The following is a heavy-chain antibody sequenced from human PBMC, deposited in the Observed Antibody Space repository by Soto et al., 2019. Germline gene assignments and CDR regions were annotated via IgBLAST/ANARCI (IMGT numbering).Heavy chain of an antibody. V-gene: IGHV4-34*01. J-gene: IGHJ6*02. CDR2: INHSGST. Sequence: NPSETLSLTCAVYGGSFSGYYWSWIRQPPGKGLEWIGEINHSGSTNYNPSLKSRVTISVDTSKNQFSLKLSSVTAADTAVYYCASGAANVLLWFGESYYYYYGMDVWGQGTTVTVS. CDR3: ASGAANVLLWFGESYYYYYGMDV. CDR1: GGSFSGYY. D-gene: IGHD3-10*01.